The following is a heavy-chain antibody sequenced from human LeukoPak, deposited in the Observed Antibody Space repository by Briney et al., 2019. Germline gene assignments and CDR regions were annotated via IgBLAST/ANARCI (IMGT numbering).Heavy chain of an antibody. V-gene: IGHV1-2*02. CDR2: INANSGGT. CDR1: GYTFTGYY. Sequence: ASVKVSCKASGYTFTGYYLHWVRQAPGQGLEWMGRINANSGGTDYAQKFQGRVTMTRDTSISTAYMELSRLRSDDTAVYYCARDNRLYCSGTSCYFPGYYYYYYMDVWGKGTTVTVSS. D-gene: IGHD2-2*01. CDR3: ARDNRLYCSGTSCYFPGYYYYYYMDV. J-gene: IGHJ6*03.